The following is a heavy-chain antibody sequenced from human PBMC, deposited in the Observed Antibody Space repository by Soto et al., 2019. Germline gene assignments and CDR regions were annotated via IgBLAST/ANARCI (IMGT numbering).Heavy chain of an antibody. CDR2: ISWNSGSI. CDR1: GFTFDDYA. Sequence: EVQLVESGGGLVQPGRSLRLSCAASGFTFDDYAMHWVRQAPGKGLEWVSGISWNSGSIGYADSVKGRFTISRDNANNSLYLQMNSLRAEDTALYYCANSRRISDAFPIWGQGTMVTLSS. V-gene: IGHV3-9*01. J-gene: IGHJ3*02. CDR3: ANSRRISDAFPI.